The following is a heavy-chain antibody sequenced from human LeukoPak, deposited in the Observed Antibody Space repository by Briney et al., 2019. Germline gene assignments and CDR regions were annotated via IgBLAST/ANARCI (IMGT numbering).Heavy chain of an antibody. J-gene: IGHJ4*02. Sequence: ASVKVSCKASGYTFTSCGISWVRQAPGQGLEWMGWISAYNGNTNYAQKLQGRVTMTTDTSTSTAYMELRSLRSDDTAVYYCARGYYYDSSGYYFPDYWGQGTLVTVSS. D-gene: IGHD3-22*01. CDR1: GYTFTSCG. CDR2: ISAYNGNT. CDR3: ARGYYYDSSGYYFPDY. V-gene: IGHV1-18*01.